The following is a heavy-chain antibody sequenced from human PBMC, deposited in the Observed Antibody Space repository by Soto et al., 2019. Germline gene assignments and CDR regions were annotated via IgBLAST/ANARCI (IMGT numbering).Heavy chain of an antibody. Sequence: ASVKVSCKASGYTFTSYYMHWVRQAPGQGLEWMGIINPSGGSTSYAQKFQGRVTMTRDTSTSTVYMELSSLRSEDTAVYYCARAAYYYDSSGPRTFDYWGQGTLVTVPQ. V-gene: IGHV1-46*01. CDR3: ARAAYYYDSSGPRTFDY. J-gene: IGHJ4*02. D-gene: IGHD3-22*01. CDR1: GYTFTSYY. CDR2: INPSGGST.